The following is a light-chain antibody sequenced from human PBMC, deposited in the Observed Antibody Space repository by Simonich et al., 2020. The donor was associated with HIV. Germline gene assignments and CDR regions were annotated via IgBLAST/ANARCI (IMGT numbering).Light chain of an antibody. J-gene: IGKJ4*01. Sequence: DIQMTQSPSSLSASVGDKVTITSRASQSISIYLNWYQQKPGKAPKLLIYAASSLQSGFPSRFSGSGSGTDFTLTISSLQPEDFATYYCQQSYSTPLTFGGGTKVEIK. CDR2: AAS. V-gene: IGKV1-39*01. CDR3: QQSYSTPLT. CDR1: QSISIY.